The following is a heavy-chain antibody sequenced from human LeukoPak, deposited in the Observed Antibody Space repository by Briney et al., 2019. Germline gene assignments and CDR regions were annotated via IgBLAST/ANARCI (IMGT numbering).Heavy chain of an antibody. CDR1: GFTFSSYA. CDR3: AKGRYYHDNSDAFEI. Sequence: PGGSLRLSCAASGFTFSSYAISWVRQAPGKGLEWVSAISGSGGSTYYTDSVKGRFTISRDNSMNTLYLQMNSLRAEDTAVYQCAKGRYYHDNSDAFEIWGQGTMVTVSS. D-gene: IGHD3-22*01. J-gene: IGHJ3*02. CDR2: ISGSGGST. V-gene: IGHV3-23*01.